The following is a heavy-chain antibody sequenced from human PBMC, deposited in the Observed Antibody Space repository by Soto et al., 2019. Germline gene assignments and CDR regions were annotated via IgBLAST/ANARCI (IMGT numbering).Heavy chain of an antibody. CDR2: IYYSGST. CDR1: GGSISSSSYY. J-gene: IGHJ4*02. V-gene: IGHV4-39*01. CDR3: ARFLYGDYYFDY. D-gene: IGHD4-17*01. Sequence: SETLSLTCTVSGGSISSSSYYWGWIRQPPGKGLEWIGSIYYSGSTYYNPSLKSRATISVDTSKNQFSLKLSSVTAVDTSVYYCARFLYGDYYFDYWGQGTLVTVSS.